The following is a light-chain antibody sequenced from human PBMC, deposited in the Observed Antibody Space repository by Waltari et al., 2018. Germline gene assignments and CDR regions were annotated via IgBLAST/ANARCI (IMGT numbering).Light chain of an antibody. V-gene: IGKV3-20*01. CDR1: QSTNSNY. J-gene: IGKJ3*01. CDR3: HHYGSSSFT. Sequence: EIELTQSPGILSLSPGQRATLSCRASQSTNSNYIAWYQQKPGQAPRLLMYDASIRATGIPDSFSGSGSETDFTLTISRLEAEDFAVYFCHHYGSSSFTFGPGTKVDIK. CDR2: DAS.